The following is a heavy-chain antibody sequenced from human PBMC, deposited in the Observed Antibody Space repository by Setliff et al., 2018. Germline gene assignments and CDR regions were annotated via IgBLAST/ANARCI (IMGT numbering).Heavy chain of an antibody. D-gene: IGHD1-1*01. V-gene: IGHV1-24*01. J-gene: IGHJ4*02. CDR2: FDPEDGKT. CDR3: ARVRNTQNGFFDY. Sequence: ASVKVSCKVSGETLSESSKHWVRQAPGKGLEWMGGFDPEDGKTVYAQKFRDRVTMTVDTSTNTAYMELTSLKSDDTAIYYCARVRNTQNGFFDYWSQGTLVTVSS. CDR1: GETLSESS.